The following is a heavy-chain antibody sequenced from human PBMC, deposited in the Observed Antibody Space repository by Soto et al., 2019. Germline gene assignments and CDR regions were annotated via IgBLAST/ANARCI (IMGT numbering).Heavy chain of an antibody. CDR2: IYYSGST. D-gene: IGHD6-6*01. CDR3: ARGSSSSPNWFDP. CDR1: GGSISSGGYY. J-gene: IGHJ5*02. V-gene: IGHV4-31*03. Sequence: SETLSLTSTVSGGSISSGGYYWSWIRQHPGKGLEWIGYIYYSGSTYYNPSLKSRVTISVDTSKNRFSLKLSSVTAADTAVYYCARGSSSSPNWFDPWGQGTLVTVSS.